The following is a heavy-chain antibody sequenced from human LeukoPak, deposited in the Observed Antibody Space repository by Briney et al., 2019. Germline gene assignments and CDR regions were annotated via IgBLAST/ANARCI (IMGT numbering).Heavy chain of an antibody. Sequence: GGSLRLSCAASGFTFSSYAMSWVRQAPGKGLEWVSGISGSGGSTYYADSVKGRFTISRDNSKNTLSLQMSSLRAEDTAVYYCVKGRWGTAMPKAVFDYWGQGTLVTVSS. V-gene: IGHV3-23*01. CDR2: ISGSGGST. CDR3: VKGRWGTAMPKAVFDY. J-gene: IGHJ4*02. CDR1: GFTFSSYA. D-gene: IGHD5-18*01.